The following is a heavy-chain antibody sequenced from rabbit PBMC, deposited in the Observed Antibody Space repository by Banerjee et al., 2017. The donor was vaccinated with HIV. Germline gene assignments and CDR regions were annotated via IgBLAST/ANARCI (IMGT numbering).Heavy chain of an antibody. CDR1: GFTLSSYW. D-gene: IGHD2-1*01. CDR2: IGTGSSGST. CDR3: ARGYDDYGDYKYYFNL. V-gene: IGHV1S43*01. Sequence: QSLEESGGGLVQPEGSLTLTCTASGFTLSSYWMCWVRQAPGKGLEWIGCIGTGSSGSTWYASWVNGRFTISRSTSLNTVDLKMTSLTAADTATYFCARGYDDYGDYKYYFNLWGQGTLVTVS. J-gene: IGHJ4*01.